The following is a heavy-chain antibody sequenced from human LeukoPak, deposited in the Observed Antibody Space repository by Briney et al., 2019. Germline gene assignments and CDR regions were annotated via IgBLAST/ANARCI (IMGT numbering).Heavy chain of an antibody. D-gene: IGHD4-17*01. V-gene: IGHV3-21*01. Sequence: PGGSLRLSCAASGFTCSSYSMNWVRQAPGKGLEWVSSISSSSYIYYADSVKGRFTISRDNAKNSLYLQMNSLRAEDTAVYYCARMEDYGDSKSDYWGQGTLVTVSS. J-gene: IGHJ4*02. CDR1: GFTCSSYS. CDR3: ARMEDYGDSKSDY. CDR2: ISSSSYI.